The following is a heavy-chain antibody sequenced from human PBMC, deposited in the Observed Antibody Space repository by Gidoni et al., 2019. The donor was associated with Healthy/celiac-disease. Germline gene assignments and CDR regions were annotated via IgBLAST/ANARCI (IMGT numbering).Heavy chain of an antibody. Sequence: QLQLVQSGAEVQKPRAAVKVSCKASGYALTSTGISWVRQAPGQGLEWMGWISAYNGNTNYAQKLQGRVTMTTDTSTSTAYMERRSLRSDDTAVYYCARDYGGNLRGGFDYWGQGTLVTVSS. CDR1: GYALTSTG. V-gene: IGHV1-18*01. CDR3: ARDYGGNLRGGFDY. J-gene: IGHJ4*02. CDR2: ISAYNGNT. D-gene: IGHD4-17*01.